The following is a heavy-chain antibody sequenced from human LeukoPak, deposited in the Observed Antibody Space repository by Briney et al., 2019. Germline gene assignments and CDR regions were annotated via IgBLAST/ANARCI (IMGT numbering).Heavy chain of an antibody. V-gene: IGHV1-2*02. Sequence: ASVKVSCKASGYTFTGYYMHWVRQAPGQGLEWMGWINPNSGGTNYAQKFQGRVTMTRDTSISTAYMELSRLRSDDTAVYYCARAPPWVPVTYYFDYWGQGTLVTVSS. J-gene: IGHJ4*02. D-gene: IGHD4-17*01. CDR3: ARAPPWVPVTYYFDY. CDR2: INPNSGGT. CDR1: GYTFTGYY.